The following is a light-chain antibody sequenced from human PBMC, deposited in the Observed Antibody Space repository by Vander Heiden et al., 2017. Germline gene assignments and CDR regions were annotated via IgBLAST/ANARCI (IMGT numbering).Light chain of an antibody. CDR1: QSVLYSSNNRNY. CDR2: WAS. J-gene: IGKJ5*01. Sequence: DIVTTKSPDSLAVSLGERATINCKSSQSVLYSSNNRNYLALYRQKPGQPPELLIYWASTRESGVPDRFSGSGSGTDFTLTISSLQAEDVAVYYCQQYYTTLTFGQGTRLEIK. V-gene: IGKV4-1*01. CDR3: QQYYTTLT.